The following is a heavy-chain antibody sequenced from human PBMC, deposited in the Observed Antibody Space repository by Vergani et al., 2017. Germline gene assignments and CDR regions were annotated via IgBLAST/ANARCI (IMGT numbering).Heavy chain of an antibody. Sequence: QVQLVQSGAEVKKPGASVKVSCKASGYTFTSFGISWVRQAPGQGLEWMGWISAYNGNTNYAQKLQGRVTMTTDTSTGTAYMELRSLRSADTAVYYCARDRGYGLWCGELLSDYYYYGMDVWGQGTTVTVSS. J-gene: IGHJ6*02. CDR3: ARDRGYGLWCGELLSDYYYYGMDV. CDR2: ISAYNGNT. V-gene: IGHV1-18*01. D-gene: IGHD3-10*01. CDR1: GYTFTSFG.